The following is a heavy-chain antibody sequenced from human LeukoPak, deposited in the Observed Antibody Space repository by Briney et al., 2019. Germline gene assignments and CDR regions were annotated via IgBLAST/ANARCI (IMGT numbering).Heavy chain of an antibody. CDR3: ARDGIVGSPLFKFDY. CDR1: GFXFNNYA. Sequence: PGGSLRLSCAASGFXFNNYAIHWVRQAPGKGLERVAIISFDGGNKYYADSVKGRFTISRDNSKNTLYLQMNSLRAEDTAVYYCARDGIVGSPLFKFDYWGQGTLVTVSS. J-gene: IGHJ4*02. D-gene: IGHD1-26*01. CDR2: ISFDGGNK. V-gene: IGHV3-30-3*01.